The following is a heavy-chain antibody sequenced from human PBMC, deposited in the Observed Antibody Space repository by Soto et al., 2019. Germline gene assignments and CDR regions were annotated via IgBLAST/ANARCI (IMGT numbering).Heavy chain of an antibody. Sequence: GGSLRLSCSASGFTFSSYAMHWVRQAPGKGLEYVSAISSNGGSTYYADSVKGRFTISRDNSKNTLYLQMSSLRAKDTAVYYCVKDRSLYSSTPQAFDYWGQGTLVTVSS. CDR3: VKDRSLYSSTPQAFDY. J-gene: IGHJ4*02. CDR2: ISSNGGST. V-gene: IGHV3-64D*08. D-gene: IGHD6-13*01. CDR1: GFTFSSYA.